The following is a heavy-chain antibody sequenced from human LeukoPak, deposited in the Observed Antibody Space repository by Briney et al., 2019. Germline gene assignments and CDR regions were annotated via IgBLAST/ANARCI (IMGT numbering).Heavy chain of an antibody. Sequence: GGSLRLSCAASGFTFTTYGMSWVRQAPGKGLEWVAFIRYDGSNIYYADSVKGRFTISRDNSKNTLYLQMNSLRAEDTALYYCAKDHWNYQAPFDYWGQGTLVTVSS. CDR3: AKDHWNYQAPFDY. D-gene: IGHD1-7*01. V-gene: IGHV3-30*02. CDR2: IRYDGSNI. CDR1: GFTFTTYG. J-gene: IGHJ4*02.